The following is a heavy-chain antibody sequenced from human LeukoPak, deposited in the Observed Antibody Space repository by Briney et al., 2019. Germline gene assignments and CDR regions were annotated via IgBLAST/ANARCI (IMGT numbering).Heavy chain of an antibody. CDR3: ARDVNWNQVDY. J-gene: IGHJ4*02. V-gene: IGHV3-74*01. Sequence: GGSLRLSCAVSGFTFNNHWMHWVRHAPGKGLVWLSRINTDGRTTNYADSVKGRFTISRDNARNMFYLQMNSLRAEDTAVYYCARDVNWNQVDYWGQGSLVTVSS. CDR2: INTDGRTT. D-gene: IGHD1-20*01. CDR1: GFTFNNHW.